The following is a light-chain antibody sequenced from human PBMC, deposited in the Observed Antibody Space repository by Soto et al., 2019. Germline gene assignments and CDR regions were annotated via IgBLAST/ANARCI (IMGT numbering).Light chain of an antibody. Sequence: EIVMTQSPATLSVSPGERATLSCRASQSVSSNLAWYQQKPGQAPRLLIYGASNRATGIPDRFSGSGSGTDFTLTISRLEPEDFAVYYCQQYDSSPRTFGQGTKVDIK. CDR2: GAS. V-gene: IGKV3-20*01. CDR3: QQYDSSPRT. J-gene: IGKJ1*01. CDR1: QSVSSN.